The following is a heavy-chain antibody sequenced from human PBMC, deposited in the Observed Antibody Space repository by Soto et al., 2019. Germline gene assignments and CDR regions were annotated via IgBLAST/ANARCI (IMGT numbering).Heavy chain of an antibody. CDR3: RKGGRQWLVTSDFNY. CDR1: GFTFSDYA. CDR2: VSHDGRNT. D-gene: IGHD6-19*01. V-gene: IGHV3-30*18. J-gene: IGHJ4*02. Sequence: VQLVESGGGVVQPGRSLRLSCAASGFTFSDYAMHWVRQAPGKGLEWVAVVSHDGRNTHYADSVKGRFTISRDSSKNTVPLEMTSLRAEDTAVYYCRKGGRQWLVTSDFNYWGQGALVTVSS.